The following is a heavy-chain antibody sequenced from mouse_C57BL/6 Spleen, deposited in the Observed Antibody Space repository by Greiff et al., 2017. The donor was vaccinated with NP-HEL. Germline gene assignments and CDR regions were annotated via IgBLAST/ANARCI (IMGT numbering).Heavy chain of an antibody. CDR3: ARSRYYGSSPDY. J-gene: IGHJ2*01. Sequence: QVQLQQPGTELVKPGASVKLSCKASGYWMHWVKQRPGQGLEWIGNINPSNGGTNYNEKFKSKATLTVDKSSSTAYMQLSSLTSEDSAVYYCARSRYYGSSPDYWGQGTTLTVSS. V-gene: IGHV1-53*01. CDR1: GYW. D-gene: IGHD1-1*01. CDR2: INPSNGGT.